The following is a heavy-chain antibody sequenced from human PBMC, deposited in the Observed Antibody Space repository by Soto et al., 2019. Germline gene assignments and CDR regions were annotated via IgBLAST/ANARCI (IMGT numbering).Heavy chain of an antibody. V-gene: IGHV4-61*01. J-gene: IGHJ4*02. D-gene: IGHD3-10*01. CDR2: TYYSGGT. CDR1: GGSINSGSYY. CDR3: VRIGGYYYGSGSHHDS. Sequence: QVQLQESGPGLVKPSETLSLTCTVSGGSINSGSYYWSWIRQPPGKGLEWIGYTYYSGGTSFNPSLKSRVTISIDTSKNQFSLKLGSVTAADTAMYYCVRIGGYYYGSGSHHDSWGQGILVTVSS.